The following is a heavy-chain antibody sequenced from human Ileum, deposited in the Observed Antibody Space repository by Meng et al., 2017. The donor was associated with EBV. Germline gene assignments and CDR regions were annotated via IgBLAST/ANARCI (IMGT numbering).Heavy chain of an antibody. CDR3: ASSDYYRSDY. J-gene: IGHJ4*02. D-gene: IGHD3-22*01. CDR1: GGSISRSDW. Sequence: QGQVQGAGPGLVKPSEPRAPTCAGLGGSISRSDWWSWVRQPPGKGLEWIGETSHSGSTNYSPSLKSRVTISLDKSKNQLSLKLNSVTAADTAVYYCASSDYYRSDYWGQGTLVTVAS. V-gene: IGHV4-4*02. CDR2: TSHSGST.